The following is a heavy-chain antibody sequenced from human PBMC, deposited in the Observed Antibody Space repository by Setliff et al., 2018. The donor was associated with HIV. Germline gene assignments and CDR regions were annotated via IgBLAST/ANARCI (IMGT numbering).Heavy chain of an antibody. D-gene: IGHD6-19*01. CDR2: VDPEDGET. Sequence: ASVQVSCKASGYTFTDYYMHWVQQAPGKGLAWMGRVDPEDGETIYAEKFQGRVTITADTSTDTAYMELSSLRSEDTAVYYCATAGIAEAGENYMDVWGKGTTVTVSS. CDR3: ATAGIAEAGENYMDV. CDR1: GYTFTDYY. V-gene: IGHV1-69-2*01. J-gene: IGHJ6*03.